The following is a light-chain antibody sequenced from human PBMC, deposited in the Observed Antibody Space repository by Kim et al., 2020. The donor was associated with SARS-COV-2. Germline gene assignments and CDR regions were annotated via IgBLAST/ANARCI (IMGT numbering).Light chain of an antibody. CDR3: QQRGDWPT. Sequence: TLSAGERATPSCRASQSVSSYLAWYQQKPGQAPRLLNFDASNRATGIPARFSGSGSGTDFTLTISSLEPEDFAVYYCQQRGDWPTFGQGTKVDIK. CDR1: QSVSSY. V-gene: IGKV3-11*01. J-gene: IGKJ1*01. CDR2: DAS.